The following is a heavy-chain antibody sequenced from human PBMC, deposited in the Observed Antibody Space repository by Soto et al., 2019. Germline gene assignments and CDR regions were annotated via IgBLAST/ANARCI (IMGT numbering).Heavy chain of an antibody. D-gene: IGHD1-26*01. CDR1: GFTFSSYG. J-gene: IGHJ4*02. Sequence: QVQLVESGGGVVQPGRSLRLSCAASGFTFSSYGMHWVRQAPGKGLEWVAVISYHGSNKYYADSVKGRFTISRDNSKNTLYLQMNSLRAEDTAVYYCAKDVGATITTDFDYWGQGTLVTVSS. V-gene: IGHV3-30*18. CDR2: ISYHGSNK. CDR3: AKDVGATITTDFDY.